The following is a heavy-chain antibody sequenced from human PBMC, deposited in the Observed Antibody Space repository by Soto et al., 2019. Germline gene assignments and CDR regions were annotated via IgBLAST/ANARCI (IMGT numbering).Heavy chain of an antibody. D-gene: IGHD3-3*01. CDR1: GYTFTSYA. Sequence: ASVKVSCKASGYTFTSYAMHWVRQAPGQRLEWMGWINAGNGNTKYSQKFQGRVTITRDTSASTAYMELSSLRSEDTAVYYCARGSLTIFGVVNHYYGMDVWGRGTTVTVSS. CDR3: ARGSLTIFGVVNHYYGMDV. CDR2: INAGNGNT. J-gene: IGHJ6*02. V-gene: IGHV1-3*01.